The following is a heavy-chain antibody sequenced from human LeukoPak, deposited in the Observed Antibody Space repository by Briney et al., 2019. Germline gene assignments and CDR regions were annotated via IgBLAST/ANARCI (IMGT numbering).Heavy chain of an antibody. CDR3: ASANTGTTGY. J-gene: IGHJ4*02. CDR1: GSTFSSYG. V-gene: IGHV3-30*02. D-gene: IGHD1-7*01. CDR2: IRYDGSNK. Sequence: GGSLRLSCAASGSTFSSYGMHWVRQAPGKGLEWVAFIRYDGSNKYYADSVKGRFTISRDNSKNTLYLQMNSLRAEDTAVYYCASANTGTTGYWGQGTLVTVSS.